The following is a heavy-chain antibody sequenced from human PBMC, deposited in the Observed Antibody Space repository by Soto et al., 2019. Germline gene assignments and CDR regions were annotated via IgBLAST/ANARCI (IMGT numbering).Heavy chain of an antibody. V-gene: IGHV1-18*01. CDR2: ISAYNGNT. D-gene: IGHD3-22*01. J-gene: IGHJ4*02. CDR3: ARSCSSGYYVDY. CDR1: GYTFTRYG. Sequence: QVQLVQSGAEVKKPGASVKVSCKAFGYTFTRYGISWVRQAHGQGLEWMGWISAYNGNTNYAQKLKCRVTMTTDTSTSTAYMELRILRSDDTAVYYCARSCSSGYYVDYWGQGTLVTVSS.